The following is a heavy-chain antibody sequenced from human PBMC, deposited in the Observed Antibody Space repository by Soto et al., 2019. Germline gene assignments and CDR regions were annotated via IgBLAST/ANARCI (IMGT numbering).Heavy chain of an antibody. D-gene: IGHD1-1*01. J-gene: IGHJ4*02. Sequence: QVQLVQSGAEVKKPGASVKVSCKNSGYTFTSYGVAWVRQAPGQGLEWMGWISCYNGNTNYAQKLQGRVTMITDTSTSTAYMELRSLRSDDTAVYYCARDPTGHFIEYWGQGTLVTVSS. CDR3: ARDPTGHFIEY. CDR2: ISCYNGNT. CDR1: GYTFTSYG. V-gene: IGHV1-18*01.